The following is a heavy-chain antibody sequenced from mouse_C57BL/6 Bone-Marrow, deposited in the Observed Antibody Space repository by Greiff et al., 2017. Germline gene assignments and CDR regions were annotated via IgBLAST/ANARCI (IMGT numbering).Heavy chain of an antibody. CDR2: IYPGSGNT. Sequence: VQRVQSGAELVKPGASVKLSCKASGYTFTDYYINWVKQRPGQGLEWISRIYPGSGNTYYNEKFKGKATLTADKSSSTSYMQLSSLTSEDSAVYFCARTLYYYDSSDWFAYWGQGTLVTVSA. D-gene: IGHD1-1*01. CDR1: GYTFTDYY. CDR3: ARTLYYYDSSDWFAY. V-gene: IGHV1-76*01. J-gene: IGHJ3*01.